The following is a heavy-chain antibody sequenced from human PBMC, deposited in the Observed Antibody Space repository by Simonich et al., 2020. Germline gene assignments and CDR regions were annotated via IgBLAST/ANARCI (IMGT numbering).Heavy chain of an antibody. V-gene: IGHV1-69*09. CDR1: GGTFSSYA. CDR3: ARGGLADRRIVYYYYMDV. Sequence: QVQLVQSGAEVKKPGSSVKVSCKASGGTFSSYAISWVRQASGQGLEWMGGITPNLGITKYAQKCQGRVTITEDKSTSTAYMELSSLRSEDTAVYYCARGGLADRRIVYYYYMDVWGKGTTVTVSS. J-gene: IGHJ6*03. D-gene: IGHD2-15*01. CDR2: ITPNLGIT.